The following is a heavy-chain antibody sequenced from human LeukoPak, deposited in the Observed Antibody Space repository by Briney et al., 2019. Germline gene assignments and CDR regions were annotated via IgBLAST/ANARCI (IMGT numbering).Heavy chain of an antibody. CDR3: ASSDFWSGSVNY. Sequence: SQTLSLTCTVSGGSISSGSYYWSWIRQPAGKGLEWIGRIYTSGSTNYNPSLESRVTISVDTSKNQFSLKLSSVTAADTAVYYCASSDFWSGSVNYWGQGTLVTVSS. CDR1: GGSISSGSYY. V-gene: IGHV4-61*02. D-gene: IGHD3-3*01. J-gene: IGHJ4*02. CDR2: IYTSGST.